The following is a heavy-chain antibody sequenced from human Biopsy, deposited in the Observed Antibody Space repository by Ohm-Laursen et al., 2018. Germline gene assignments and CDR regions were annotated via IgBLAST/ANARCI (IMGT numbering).Heavy chain of an antibody. D-gene: IGHD4-23*01. CDR1: GGPFTGHY. Sequence: EALSLTCTVSGGPFTGHYWSWIRQPPGKGLEWIGHISYTGYTSYNASLKSRVTISVDTSRNHFSLRLSSLTAADTAVYYCARGSNDFGGLYFPRWGQGTLLTVSS. V-gene: IGHV4-59*11. CDR2: ISYTGYT. CDR3: ARGSNDFGGLYFPR. J-gene: IGHJ4*02.